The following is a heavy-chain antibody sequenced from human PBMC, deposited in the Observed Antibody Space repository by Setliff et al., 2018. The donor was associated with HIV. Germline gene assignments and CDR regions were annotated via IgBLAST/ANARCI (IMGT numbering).Heavy chain of an antibody. CDR2: IDWDDDK. CDR1: GFSLSTSGMC. V-gene: IGHV2-70*11. J-gene: IGHJ3*02. D-gene: IGHD3-16*02. Sequence: SGPTLVNPTQTLTLTCTFSGFSLSTSGMCVSWIRQPPGKALEWLARIDWDDDKYYSTSLKTRLTISKDTSKNQVVLTMTNMDPVDTATYYCARIDLGDYVWGSYRSAAFDIWGQGTMVTVSS. CDR3: ARIDLGDYVWGSYRSAAFDI.